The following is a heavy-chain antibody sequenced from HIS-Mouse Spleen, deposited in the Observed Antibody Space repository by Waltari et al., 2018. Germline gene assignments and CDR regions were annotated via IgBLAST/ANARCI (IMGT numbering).Heavy chain of an antibody. CDR3: AKGGLMVYAIGDY. V-gene: IGHV3-33*06. J-gene: IGHJ4*02. D-gene: IGHD2-8*01. CDR1: GFTFSSSG. CDR2: IWYDGSNK. Sequence: QVQLVESGGGVVQPGRSLRLSCAAAGFTFSSSGLAGVRQAPGKGLEWVAVIWYDGSNKYYADSVKGRFTISRDNSKNTLYLQMNSLRAEDTAVYYCAKGGLMVYAIGDYWGQGTLVTVSS.